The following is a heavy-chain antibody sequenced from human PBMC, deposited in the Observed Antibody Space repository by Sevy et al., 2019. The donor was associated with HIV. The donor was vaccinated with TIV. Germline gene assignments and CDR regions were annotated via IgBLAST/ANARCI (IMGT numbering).Heavy chain of an antibody. CDR1: GFTFSDHY. CDR2: ITTTGSGI. CDR3: ARGHYGLDV. J-gene: IGHJ6*02. V-gene: IGHV3-11*04. Sequence: GGSLRLSCAASGFTFSDHYMSWIRQAPGKGLEWVSYITTTGSGIYYADSVKGRFTISRDNAENSLYLQMNSLRAEDTAVYYCARGHYGLDVWGQRTTVTVSS.